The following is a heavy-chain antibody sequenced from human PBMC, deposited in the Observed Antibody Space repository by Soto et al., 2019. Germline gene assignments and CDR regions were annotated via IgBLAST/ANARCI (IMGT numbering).Heavy chain of an antibody. J-gene: IGHJ4*02. CDR3: ARDYDFWSGQSHYFNY. D-gene: IGHD3-3*01. V-gene: IGHV3-21*01. Sequence: GGSLRLSCVASGVSFSSYSMNWVRQDPGKGLDWVSAVSGTSTNIYYADSVKGRFSISRDNAQNSLYLQMDSLTAEDTAVYFCARDYDFWSGQSHYFNYWGRGILFTVSS. CDR2: VSGTSTNI. CDR1: GVSFSSYS.